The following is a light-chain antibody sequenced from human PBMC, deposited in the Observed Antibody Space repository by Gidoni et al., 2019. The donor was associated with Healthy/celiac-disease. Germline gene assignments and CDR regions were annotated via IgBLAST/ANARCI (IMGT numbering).Light chain of an antibody. CDR3: QQYNSYSSWT. V-gene: IGKV1-5*01. CDR2: GAY. Sequence: DIQITQSPSTLSASVGDRVTITCRASQSISSWLAWYQEKPGRAPKLLIYGAYSLESGVQSRFSGSGAGTEFTLTISSLQPDDFATYYCQQYNSYSSWTFGQGTKVEI. J-gene: IGKJ1*01. CDR1: QSISSW.